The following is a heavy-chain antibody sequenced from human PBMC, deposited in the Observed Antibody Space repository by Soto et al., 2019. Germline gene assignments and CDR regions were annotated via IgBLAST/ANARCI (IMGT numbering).Heavy chain of an antibody. Sequence: ASVKVSCKASGYTFTSYYMHWVRQAPGQGLEWMGIINPSGGSTSYAQKFQGRVTMTRDTSTSTVYMELSSLRSEDTAVYYCARERAVVITTMGREDYYYYGMDVWGQGTTVTVSS. D-gene: IGHD3-22*01. CDR1: GYTFTSYY. CDR2: INPSGGST. V-gene: IGHV1-46*01. CDR3: ARERAVVITTMGREDYYYYGMDV. J-gene: IGHJ6*02.